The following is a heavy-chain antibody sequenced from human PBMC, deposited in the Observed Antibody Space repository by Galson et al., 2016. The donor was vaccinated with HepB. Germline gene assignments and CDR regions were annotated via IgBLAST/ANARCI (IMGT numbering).Heavy chain of an antibody. V-gene: IGHV3-30*04. J-gene: IGHJ4*02. D-gene: IGHD2-15*01. Sequence: SLRLSCAASGFTFSSYAMHWVRQAPGKGLEWVAVISYDGSNKYYADSVKGRFTISRDNSKNTLYLQMNSLRAEDTAVYYCARGRGGFCIANTCHSEYFDYWGQGTLVTVSS. CDR1: GFTFSSYA. CDR3: ARGRGGFCIANTCHSEYFDY. CDR2: ISYDGSNK.